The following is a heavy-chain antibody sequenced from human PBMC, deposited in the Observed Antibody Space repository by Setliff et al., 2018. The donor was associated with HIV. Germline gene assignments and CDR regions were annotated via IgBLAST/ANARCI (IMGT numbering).Heavy chain of an antibody. CDR2: LYDTGRT. Sequence: SETLSLTCSVSGGSVIKDKFYWGWIRQAPAKGLEWIGTLYDTGRTYYNPPLKSRVSIFVDTTKNEFSLNLRSVTAADTAVYYCARQPYPHLYYYMDVWGKGTTVTVSS. CDR1: GGSVIKDKFY. V-gene: IGHV4-39*01. CDR3: ARQPYPHLYYYMDV. J-gene: IGHJ6*03.